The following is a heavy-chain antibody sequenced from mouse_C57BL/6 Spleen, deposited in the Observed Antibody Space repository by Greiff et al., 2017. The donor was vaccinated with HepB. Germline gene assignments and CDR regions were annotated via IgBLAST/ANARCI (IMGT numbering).Heavy chain of an antibody. CDR2: IDPSDSYT. CDR1: GYTFTSYW. Sequence: QVQLQQPGAELVMPGASVKLSCKASGYTFTSYWMHWVKQRPGQGLEWIGEIDPSDSYTNYNQKFKGKSTLTVEKSSSTAYMQRSSLTSEDSAVYYCARPLGLYFDVWGTGTTVTVSS. D-gene: IGHD4-1*01. J-gene: IGHJ1*03. CDR3: ARPLGLYFDV. V-gene: IGHV1-69*01.